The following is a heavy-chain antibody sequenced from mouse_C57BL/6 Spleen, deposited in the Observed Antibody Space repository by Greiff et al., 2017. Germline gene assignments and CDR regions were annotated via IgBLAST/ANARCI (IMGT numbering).Heavy chain of an antibody. D-gene: IGHD2-1*01. CDR2: IDPSDSYT. Sequence: QVQLQQPGAELVMPGASVKLSCKASGYTFTSYWMHWVKQRPGQGLEWIGEIDPSDSYTNYNQKFKGKSTLTVDKSSSTAYMQLSSLTSEDSAVYYCAREFYGNYGRYYAMDYWGQGTSVTVSS. CDR1: GYTFTSYW. CDR3: AREFYGNYGRYYAMDY. V-gene: IGHV1-69*01. J-gene: IGHJ4*01.